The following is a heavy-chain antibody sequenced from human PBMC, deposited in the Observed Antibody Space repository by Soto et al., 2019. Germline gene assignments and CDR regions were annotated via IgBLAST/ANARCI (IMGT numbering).Heavy chain of an antibody. CDR1: EFTFSSYA. CDR3: AKGILSATIGPYAMDV. V-gene: IGHV3-23*01. J-gene: IGHJ6*02. CDR2: LSGNGRDT. D-gene: IGHD3-16*01. Sequence: GGSLRLSCAASEFTFSSYAMSWVRQAPGEGLEWVSTLSGNGRDTYYADSVKGRFTISRDNSKNTLYLQMNSLRADDTAVYYCAKGILSATIGPYAMDVWGQGTTVTVSS.